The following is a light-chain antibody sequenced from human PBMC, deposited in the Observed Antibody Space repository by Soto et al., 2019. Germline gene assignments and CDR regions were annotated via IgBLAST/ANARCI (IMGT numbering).Light chain of an antibody. CDR3: ASYTSANVRV. J-gene: IGLJ2*01. CDR2: DVS. V-gene: IGLV2-14*01. CDR1: SSDIGAYNS. Sequence: QSVLTQPPSVSASPGQSITISCTGTSSDIGAYNSVSWYQQHPGKAPQLIIYDVSYRPSGIFSRFSGSKSGNTASLTISGLQADDDADYYCASYTSANVRVFGGGTKLTVL.